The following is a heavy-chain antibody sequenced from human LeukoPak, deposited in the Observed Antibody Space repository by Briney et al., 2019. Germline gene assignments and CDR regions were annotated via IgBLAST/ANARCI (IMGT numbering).Heavy chain of an antibody. V-gene: IGHV3-7*01. D-gene: IGHD6-19*01. CDR1: GFTFSSYW. J-gene: IGHJ4*02. Sequence: GGSLRLSCAASGFTFSSYWMSWVRQAPGKGLEWVAKINQDGSEIFYVDSMKGRLTISRDNAKNSLYLQMNSLRAEDTAVYYCAESGSGWYGHYWGQGTLVTVSS. CDR3: AESGSGWYGHY. CDR2: INQDGSEI.